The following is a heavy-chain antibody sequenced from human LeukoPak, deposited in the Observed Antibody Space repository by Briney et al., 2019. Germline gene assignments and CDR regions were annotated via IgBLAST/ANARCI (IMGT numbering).Heavy chain of an antibody. CDR1: GFTISSDA. CDR3: SKRRGRETGPFES. CDR2: SYGSDT. J-gene: IGHJ4*02. V-gene: IGHV3-23*05. D-gene: IGHD1-26*01. Sequence: GGSLRLSCVASGFTISSDAMTWVRQAPGRGLEWVSASYGSDTDYADSVRGRFTISRDDSKNTLYLQMNGLRVEDTAVYYCSKRRGRETGPFESWGRGTLVTVSP.